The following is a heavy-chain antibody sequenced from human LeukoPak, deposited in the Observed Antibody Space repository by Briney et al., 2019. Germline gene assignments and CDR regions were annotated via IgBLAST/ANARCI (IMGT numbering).Heavy chain of an antibody. V-gene: IGHV3-15*01. J-gene: IGHJ4*02. CDR3: AIVRQSTIEATTSFDY. D-gene: IGHD6-13*01. Sequence: GGSLRLSCAASRVTLSNTWMSSVRQAPGKGLEWVGRIKSKTDGGTTDYAAPVKGRFTISRDDSKNTLYLQIHRTEQAETGVYYCAIVRQSTIEATTSFDYWGQGTLVTVSS. CDR1: RVTLSNTW. CDR2: IKSKTDGGTT.